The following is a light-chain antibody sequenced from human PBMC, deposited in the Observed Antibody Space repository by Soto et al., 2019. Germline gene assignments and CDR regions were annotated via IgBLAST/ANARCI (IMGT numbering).Light chain of an antibody. Sequence: IVLTQSAGTLSLSPGERATLSCRASQSISGNYLAWYQQKPGRAPRLLIYGASNRATGIPERFSGSGSGTDFTLTVGRLEPQDSAMYYCQQYVISVTFGQGTRLEI. V-gene: IGKV3-20*01. J-gene: IGKJ5*01. CDR2: GAS. CDR1: QSISGNY. CDR3: QQYVISVT.